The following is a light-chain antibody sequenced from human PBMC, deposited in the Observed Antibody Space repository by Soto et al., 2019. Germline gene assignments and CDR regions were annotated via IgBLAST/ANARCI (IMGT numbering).Light chain of an antibody. CDR2: GAS. CDR1: QSVSSSY. CDR3: QQYGSSPGT. J-gene: IGKJ1*01. Sequence: EIVLTQSPGTLSLSPGERATLSCRASQSVSSSYLAWYQQKPGQAPRLLIYGASSRATGIPDRFSVSGSGTDFTLTISRLEPEDIALYYCQQYGSSPGTFGQATKQDIK. V-gene: IGKV3-20*01.